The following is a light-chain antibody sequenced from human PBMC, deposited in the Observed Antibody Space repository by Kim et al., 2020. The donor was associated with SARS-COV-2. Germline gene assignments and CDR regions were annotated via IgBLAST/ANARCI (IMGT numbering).Light chain of an antibody. CDR1: QSVSSNY. J-gene: IGKJ4*01. CDR2: GAY. CDR3: QQYGSSPRALT. Sequence: GERATLSCKASQSVSSNYLAWYQQKPGQAPRLLIYGAYSRATGIPDRFSGSGSGTDVTLTISRLEPEDFAVYYGQQYGSSPRALTFGGGTKVDIK. V-gene: IGKV3-20*01.